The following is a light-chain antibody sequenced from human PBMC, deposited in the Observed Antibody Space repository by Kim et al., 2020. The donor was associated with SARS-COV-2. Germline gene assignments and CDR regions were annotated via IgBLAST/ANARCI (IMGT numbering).Light chain of an antibody. CDR2: TNN. CDR1: SSNIGSNP. CDR3: AAWDDSLNGVV. J-gene: IGLJ2*01. Sequence: ELTQPLSASGTPGQRVTISCSGSSSNIGSNPVNWYQQFPGTAPKLLIYTNNQWPSGVPDRFSGSKSGTSASLAISGLQSEDEADYYCAAWDDSLNGVVFGGGTQLTVL. V-gene: IGLV1-44*01.